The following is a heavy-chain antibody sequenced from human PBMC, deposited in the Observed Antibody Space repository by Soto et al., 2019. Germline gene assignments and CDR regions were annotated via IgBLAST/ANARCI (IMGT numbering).Heavy chain of an antibody. D-gene: IGHD3-9*01. CDR3: AKVPLAQRYVDY. CDR2: ISSDGNSK. Sequence: VQLVDSGGDMVQPGMSLRLSCAASGFTFSNYAMYWVRQAPGKGLEWVAVISSDGNSKYYADSVKGRFTISRDNCKSTLYPQMNGLRTEETAVYYCAKVPLAQRYVDYWGKGTLVTVSS. CDR1: GFTFSNYA. J-gene: IGHJ4*02. V-gene: IGHV3-30*18.